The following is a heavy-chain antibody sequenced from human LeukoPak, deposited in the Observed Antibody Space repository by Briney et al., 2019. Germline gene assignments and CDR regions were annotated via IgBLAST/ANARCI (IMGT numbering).Heavy chain of an antibody. CDR3: AREPPQGSSDRSNGWFDP. D-gene: IGHD3-16*01. Sequence: SETLSLTCTVSGYSLSSVYQWAWIRPSPGKGLEWIASIHHSGATYYSPSLKSRVTMSVDTSKNQFSLKLSSVTAADTAVYYCAREPPQGSSDRSNGWFDPWGQGTLVTVS. V-gene: IGHV4-38-2*02. J-gene: IGHJ5*02. CDR2: IHHSGAT. CDR1: GYSLSSVYQ.